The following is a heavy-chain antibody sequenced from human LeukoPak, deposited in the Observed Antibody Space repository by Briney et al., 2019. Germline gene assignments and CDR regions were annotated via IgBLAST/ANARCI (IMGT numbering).Heavy chain of an antibody. CDR2: IYYSGST. CDR1: GGSIINYH. D-gene: IGHD1-26*01. Sequence: SETLSLTCTVSGGSIINYHWTWIRQPPGKELEWIGYIYYSGSTYYNPSLKSRVTISVDTSKNQFSLKLSSVTAADTAVYYCARVLIVGATIPDAFDIWGQGTMVTVSS. J-gene: IGHJ3*02. CDR3: ARVLIVGATIPDAFDI. V-gene: IGHV4-59*12.